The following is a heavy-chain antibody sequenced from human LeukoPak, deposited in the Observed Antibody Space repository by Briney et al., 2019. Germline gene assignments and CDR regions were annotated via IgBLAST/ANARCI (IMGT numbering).Heavy chain of an antibody. CDR3: ARVREGYYYIDV. J-gene: IGHJ6*03. V-gene: IGHV1-69*04. CDR1: GGTFSSYA. Sequence: SVKVSCKASGGTFSSYAISWVRQAPGQGLEWMGRIIPILGIANYAQKFQGRVTITADKSTSTAYMELSSLRSEDTAVYYCARVREGYYYIDVWGKGTTVTVSS. CDR2: IIPILGIA.